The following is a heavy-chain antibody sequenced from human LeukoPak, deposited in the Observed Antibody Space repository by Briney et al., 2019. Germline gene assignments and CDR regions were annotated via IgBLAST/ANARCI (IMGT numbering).Heavy chain of an antibody. D-gene: IGHD3-22*01. CDR1: GYTFTSYG. CDR3: ARHDSYDSSGYYSGYFQH. J-gene: IGHJ1*01. Sequence: GASVKVSCKASGYTFTSYGVSWVRQAPGQGLEWMGWISAHNGKTNYAQKLRGRVTMTTDISTSTAYMELRSLRSDDTAVYYCARHDSYDSSGYYSGYFQHWGQGTLVTVSS. CDR2: ISAHNGKT. V-gene: IGHV1-18*01.